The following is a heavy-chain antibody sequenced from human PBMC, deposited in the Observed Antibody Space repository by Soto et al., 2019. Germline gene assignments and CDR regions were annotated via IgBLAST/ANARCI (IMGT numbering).Heavy chain of an antibody. CDR1: GFTFSSYA. CDR2: ISGSGGST. V-gene: IGHV3-23*01. D-gene: IGHD2-21*01. CDR3: AKTPTRGHGYKKPTGGY. Sequence: GGSLRLSCAASGFTFSSYAMSWVRQAPGKGLEWVSAISGSGGSTYYADSVKGRFTISRDNSKNTLYLQMNSLRAEDTAVYYCAKTPTRGHGYKKPTGGYWGQGTLVTVSS. J-gene: IGHJ4*02.